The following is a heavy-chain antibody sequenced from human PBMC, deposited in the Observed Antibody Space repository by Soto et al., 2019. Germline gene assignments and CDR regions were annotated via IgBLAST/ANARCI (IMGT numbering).Heavy chain of an antibody. J-gene: IGHJ4*02. D-gene: IGHD5-18*01. CDR3: ARGRIQLWYPFDY. CDR1: GGSFSGYY. CDR2: INHSGST. V-gene: IGHV4-34*01. Sequence: SETLSLTCAVYGGSFSGYYWTWIRQPPGTGLEWIGEINHSGSTNYNPSLKSRVTISVDTSKNQFSLKLTSVTAADTAVYYCARGRIQLWYPFDYWGQGTLVTVSS.